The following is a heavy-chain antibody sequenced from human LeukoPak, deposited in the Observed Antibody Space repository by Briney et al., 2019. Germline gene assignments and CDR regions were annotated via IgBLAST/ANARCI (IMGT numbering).Heavy chain of an antibody. D-gene: IGHD4-17*01. CDR1: GGSISSGGYS. CDR3: ARCYGDYVMGGDYFDY. V-gene: IGHV4-30-2*01. CDR2: IYHSGST. J-gene: IGHJ4*02. Sequence: SQTLSLTCAVSGGSISSGGYSWSWIRQPPGKGLEWIEYIYHSGSTYYNPSLKSRVTIPVDRSKIQFSLKLSSVTAADTAVYYCARCYGDYVMGGDYFDYWGQGTLVTVSS.